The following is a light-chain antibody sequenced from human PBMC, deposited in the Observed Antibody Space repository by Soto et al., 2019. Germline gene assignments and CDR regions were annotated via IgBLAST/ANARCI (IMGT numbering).Light chain of an antibody. CDR3: QQFNSYLFT. CDR1: QGISSA. V-gene: IGKV1-13*02. Sequence: AIQLTQSPSSLSASVGDRVTITCRASQGISSALAWYQKKPGKAPKLLIYDASSLESGVPSRFSGSGSGTDFTLTISSLQPEDFATYYCQQFNSYLFTFGGGTKVEIK. CDR2: DAS. J-gene: IGKJ4*01.